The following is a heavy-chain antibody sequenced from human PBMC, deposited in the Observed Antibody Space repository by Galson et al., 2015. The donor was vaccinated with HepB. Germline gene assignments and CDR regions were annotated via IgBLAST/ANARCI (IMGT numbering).Heavy chain of an antibody. V-gene: IGHV3-30-3*01. CDR2: ISFAGDKK. CDR1: GFTVSTSS. J-gene: IGHJ4*02. Sequence: SLRLSCAAFGFTVSTSSMHWIRQAPGKGLEWVALISFAGDKKHYTDSVKGRFIISSDNSKNTLYLEMNSLTTDDTAVYYCAREGSAKKLDYWGQGALVSVSS. CDR3: AREGSAKKLDY. D-gene: IGHD1-26*01.